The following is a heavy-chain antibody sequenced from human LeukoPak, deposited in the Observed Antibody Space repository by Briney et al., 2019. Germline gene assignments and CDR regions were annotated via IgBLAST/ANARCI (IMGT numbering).Heavy chain of an antibody. V-gene: IGHV3-21*04. CDR1: GFTFRHFS. CDR3: ARGPLRRSSEAPGGHYYYMDV. CDR2: ITSNSYI. D-gene: IGHD1-26*01. J-gene: IGHJ6*03. Sequence: PGGSLRLSCAASGFTFRHFSMSWVRQAPGRGPEWVSVITSNSYIFDADSVKGRFTISRDNAKKSLYLQMNSLRAEDTAVYYCARGPLRRSSEAPGGHYYYMDVWGKGTTVTVSS.